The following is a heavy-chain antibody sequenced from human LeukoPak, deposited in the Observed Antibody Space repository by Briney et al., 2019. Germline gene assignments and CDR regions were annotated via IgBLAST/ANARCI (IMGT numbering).Heavy chain of an antibody. Sequence: SETLSLTCTVSGGSISSYYWSWIRQPPGKGLEWIGYIYYSGSTNYNPSLKSRVTISVDTSKNQFSLKLSSVTAADTAVYYCARELSGSKDDYWGQGTLVTVSS. J-gene: IGHJ4*02. CDR3: ARELSGSKDDY. V-gene: IGHV4-59*12. D-gene: IGHD1-26*01. CDR2: IYYSGST. CDR1: GGSISSYY.